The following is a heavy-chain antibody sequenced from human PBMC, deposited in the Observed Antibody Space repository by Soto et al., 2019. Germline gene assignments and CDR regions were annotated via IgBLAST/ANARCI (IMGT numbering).Heavy chain of an antibody. J-gene: IGHJ3*02. V-gene: IGHV3-53*01. CDR1: GFTVSSNY. CDR3: TRERFLEWLVGVRFWALDN. CDR2: IYSDDRT. D-gene: IGHD3-3*01. Sequence: PGGSLRLSCAASGFTVSSNYMNWVRQAPGKGLEWVSVIYSDDRTYYADSVKGRFTISRDNSKNTVYLQLNSLRAEDTAVYYCTRERFLEWLVGVRFWALDNWGQGTMVTVSS.